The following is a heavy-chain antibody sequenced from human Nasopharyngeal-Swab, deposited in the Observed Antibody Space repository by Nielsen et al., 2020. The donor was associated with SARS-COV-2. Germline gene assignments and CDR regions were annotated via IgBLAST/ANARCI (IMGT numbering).Heavy chain of an antibody. CDR2: IGTAGGT. D-gene: IGHD2-2*01. CDR1: GFTVSSNY. CDR3: ARSSTLDY. V-gene: IGHV3-13*01. Sequence: GESLKISCAASGFTVSSNYMSWVRQAPGKGLEWVSAIGTAGGTYYPGSVKGRFTISRENAKNSLYLQMNSVRAGDTAVYYCARSSTLDYWGQGTLVTVSS. J-gene: IGHJ4*02.